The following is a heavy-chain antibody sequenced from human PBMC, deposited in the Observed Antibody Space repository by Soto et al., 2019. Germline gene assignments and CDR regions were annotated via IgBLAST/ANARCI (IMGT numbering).Heavy chain of an antibody. CDR2: VYFSGST. Sequence: LFLTCNASGGAIPCFYWSWGSQPRGKVLGWVVYVYFSGSTKYNPTLKSRVTILVDMSKIQFSLRLTSVTSADTAVYYCSRERGAVASTADAFDIWSQGTMLTVSS. CDR1: GGAIPCFY. J-gene: IGHJ3*02. D-gene: IGHD6-19*01. CDR3: SRERGAVASTADAFDI. V-gene: IGHV4-59*01.